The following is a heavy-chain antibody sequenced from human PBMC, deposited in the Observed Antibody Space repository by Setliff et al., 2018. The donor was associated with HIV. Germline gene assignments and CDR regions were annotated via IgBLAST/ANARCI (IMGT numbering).Heavy chain of an antibody. V-gene: IGHV4-59*11. J-gene: IGHJ4*02. Sequence: SETLSLTCSVSGDSITSHYWSWVRQPPGKGLEWIGYIYFTGSTNYNPSLKSRVTISVDTSKNQFSLKLSSVTAADTAVYYCARLFRWLQFPDRFDSRGQGALVTVSS. CDR3: ARLFRWLQFPDRFDS. D-gene: IGHD6-19*01. CDR1: GDSITSHY. CDR2: IYFTGST.